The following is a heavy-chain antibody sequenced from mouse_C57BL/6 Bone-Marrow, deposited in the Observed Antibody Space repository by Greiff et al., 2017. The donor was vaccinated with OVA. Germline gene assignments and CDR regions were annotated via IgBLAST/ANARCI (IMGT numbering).Heavy chain of an antibody. J-gene: IGHJ4*01. CDR3: TTEAAQATFYAMDY. Sequence: VQLQQSGAELVRPGASVKLSCTASGFNIKDDYMHWVKQRPEQGLEWIGWIDPENGDTEYASNFQGKATITADKSSNTAYLQLSSLTSEDTAVYYCTTEAAQATFYAMDYWGQGTSVTVSS. CDR2: IDPENGDT. CDR1: GFNIKDDY. V-gene: IGHV14-4*01. D-gene: IGHD3-2*02.